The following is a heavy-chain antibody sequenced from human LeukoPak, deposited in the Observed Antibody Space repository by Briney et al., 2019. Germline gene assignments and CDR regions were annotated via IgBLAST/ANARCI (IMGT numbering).Heavy chain of an antibody. CDR3: ARVGAAGILPDY. D-gene: IGHD6-13*01. V-gene: IGHV1-2*02. J-gene: IGHJ4*02. CDR2: INPNSGGT. CDR1: GYTFTGYY. Sequence: ASVKVSCKASGYTFTGYYMHWGRQAPGQGLEWVGWINPNSGGTNYAQKFQGRVTMTRDTSISTAYMGLSRLRSADTAVYYCARVGAAGILPDYWGQGTLVTVSS.